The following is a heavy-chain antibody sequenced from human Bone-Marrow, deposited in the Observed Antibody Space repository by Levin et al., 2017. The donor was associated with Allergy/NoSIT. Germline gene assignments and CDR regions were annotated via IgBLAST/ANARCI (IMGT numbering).Heavy chain of an antibody. J-gene: IGHJ6*03. Sequence: ASVKVSCKASGYTFTGYYMHWVRQAPGQGLEWMGWINPNSGGTNYAQKFQGRVTMTRDTSISTAYMELSRLRSDDTAVYYCARGDYYGSGSYYKGVGGLGLRLLYYYYMDVWGKGTTVTVSS. CDR3: ARGDYYGSGSYYKGVGGLGLRLLYYYYMDV. CDR1: GYTFTGYY. D-gene: IGHD3-10*01. V-gene: IGHV1-2*02. CDR2: INPNSGGT.